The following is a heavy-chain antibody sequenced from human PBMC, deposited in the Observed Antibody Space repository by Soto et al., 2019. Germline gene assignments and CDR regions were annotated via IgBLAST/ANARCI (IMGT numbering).Heavy chain of an antibody. CDR2: ISDSGHYI. D-gene: IGHD3-22*01. Sequence: PGGSLRLSCAASGFTFSTYGMNWVRQAPGKGLEWLSSISDSGHYIYYADSVKGRFTISRGNAKNSLFLQMNSLRGEDTAVYYCARSGLALPYSASHWFDPWGQGTLVTVSS. CDR1: GFTFSTYG. CDR3: ARSGLALPYSASHWFDP. V-gene: IGHV3-21*01. J-gene: IGHJ5*01.